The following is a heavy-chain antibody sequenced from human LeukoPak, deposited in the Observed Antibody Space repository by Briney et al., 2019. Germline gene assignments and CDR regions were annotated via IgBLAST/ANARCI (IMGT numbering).Heavy chain of an antibody. Sequence: SGGSLRLPCVASGFTFSSYAMSWVRQAPGKGLEWVSAISGSGGSTYYADSVKGRFTISRDNSKNTLYLQMNSLRAEDTAVYYCAKDRSYGDYGEGPLDYWGQGTLVTVSS. V-gene: IGHV3-23*01. CDR1: GFTFSSYA. J-gene: IGHJ4*02. D-gene: IGHD4-17*01. CDR2: ISGSGGST. CDR3: AKDRSYGDYGEGPLDY.